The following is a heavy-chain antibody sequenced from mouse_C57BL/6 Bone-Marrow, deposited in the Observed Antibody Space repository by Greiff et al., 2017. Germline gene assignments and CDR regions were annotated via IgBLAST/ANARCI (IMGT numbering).Heavy chain of an antibody. CDR1: GYTFTSYW. Sequence: VQLQQPGAELVKPGASVKLSCKASGYTFTSYWMHWVKQRPGQGLEWIGMIHPNSGSTNYNEKFKSKATLTVDKSSSTAYMQLSSLTSEDSAVYYGARWGDCNYDCAWFAYWGQGTLVTVSA. V-gene: IGHV1-64*01. CDR3: ARWGDCNYDCAWFAY. J-gene: IGHJ3*01. D-gene: IGHD2-1*01. CDR2: IHPNSGST.